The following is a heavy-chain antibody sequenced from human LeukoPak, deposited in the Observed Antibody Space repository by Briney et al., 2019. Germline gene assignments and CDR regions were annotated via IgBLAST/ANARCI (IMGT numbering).Heavy chain of an antibody. V-gene: IGHV3-30*02. CDR1: GFTFSDYD. J-gene: IGHJ6*03. CDR3: ARADYYFYMDV. Sequence: GGSLRLSCAASGFTFSDYDIHWVRQAPGKGLEWVSFIRYDATIKYYADSVKGRFTISRDNSKNTLYFQMNSLRPEDTAVYYCARADYYFYMDVWGKGTTVTVSS. CDR2: IRYDATIK.